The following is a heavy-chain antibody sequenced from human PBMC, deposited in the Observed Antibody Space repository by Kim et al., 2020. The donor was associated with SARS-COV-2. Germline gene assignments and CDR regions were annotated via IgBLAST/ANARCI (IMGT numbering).Heavy chain of an antibody. CDR2: IGGSGYHT. Sequence: GGSLRLSCAASGFTFSSYAMNWVRQAPGKGLEWVSVIGGSGYHTYYADSVKGRLTISRDNSKNTLFLQMNSLRAEDTAIYYCAKDTGSRSFDYWGQGTLLTVSS. V-gene: IGHV3-23*01. D-gene: IGHD2-15*01. J-gene: IGHJ4*02. CDR3: AKDTGSRSFDY. CDR1: GFTFSSYA.